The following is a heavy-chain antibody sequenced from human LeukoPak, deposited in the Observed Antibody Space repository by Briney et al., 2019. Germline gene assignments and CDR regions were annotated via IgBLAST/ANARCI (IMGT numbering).Heavy chain of an antibody. CDR2: ISAYNGNT. CDR3: ARASWAYSGSYFNWFDP. V-gene: IGHV1-18*01. D-gene: IGHD1-26*01. CDR1: GYTFTSYG. Sequence: ASVKVSCKASGYTFTSYGISWVRQAPGQGLEWMGWISAYNGNTNCAQKLQGRVTMTTDTSTSAAYMELRSLRSDDTAVYYCARASWAYSGSYFNWFDPWGQGTLVTVSS. J-gene: IGHJ5*02.